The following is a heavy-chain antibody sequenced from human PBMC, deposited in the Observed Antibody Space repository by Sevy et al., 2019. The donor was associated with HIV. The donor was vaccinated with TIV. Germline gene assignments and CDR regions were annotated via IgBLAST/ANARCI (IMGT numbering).Heavy chain of an antibody. J-gene: IGHJ4*02. CDR2: INPNSGGT. V-gene: IGHV1-2*02. CDR3: ARARVEGSYYSMGY. D-gene: IGHD1-26*01. CDR1: GYTFTGYY. Sequence: ASVKVSCKASGYTFTGYYMHWVRQAPGQGLEWMGWINPNSGGTNYAQKFQGRVTMTRDTSISTAYMGLRRLRSDDTAVYYCARARVEGSYYSMGYWGQGTLVTVSS.